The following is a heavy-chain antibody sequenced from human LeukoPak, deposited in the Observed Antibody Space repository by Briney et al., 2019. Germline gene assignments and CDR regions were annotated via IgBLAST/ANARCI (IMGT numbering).Heavy chain of an antibody. CDR1: GYTFTSYD. V-gene: IGHV1-8*03. Sequence: GASVKVSCKASGYTFTSYDINWVRQATGQGLEWMGWMNPNSGNTDHAQKFQGRVTITRNTSISTAYMELSSLRSEDTAVYYCARICGGDCFDAFDIWGQGTMVTVSS. CDR2: MNPNSGNT. J-gene: IGHJ3*02. D-gene: IGHD2-21*01. CDR3: ARICGGDCFDAFDI.